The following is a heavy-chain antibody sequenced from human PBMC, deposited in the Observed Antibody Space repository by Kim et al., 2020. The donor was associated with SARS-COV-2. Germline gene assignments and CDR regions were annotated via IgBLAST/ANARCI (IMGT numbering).Heavy chain of an antibody. J-gene: IGHJ4*02. V-gene: IGHV3-23*03. CDR2: IYSGGSST. CDR1: GFTFSSYA. Sequence: GGSLRLSCAASGFTFSSYAMSWVRQAPGKGLEWVSVIYSGGSSTYYADSVKGRFTISRDNSKNTLYLQMNSLRAEDTAVYYCAKVSTDPSGYDSSEHHFDYWGQGTLVTVSS. CDR3: AKVSTDPSGYDSSEHHFDY. D-gene: IGHD3-22*01.